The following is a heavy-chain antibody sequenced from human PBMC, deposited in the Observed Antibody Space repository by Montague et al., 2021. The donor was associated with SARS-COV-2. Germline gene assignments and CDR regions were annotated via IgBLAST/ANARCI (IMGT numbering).Heavy chain of an antibody. CDR1: GFTVSSNY. CDR3: AREGQIGWYDPWYYYGMDV. J-gene: IGHJ6*02. Sequence: SLRLSCAASGFTVSSNYMSWVRQAPGKGLEWVSVIYSDGSTYYADSVKGRFTISRHNSKNTLYLQMNSLRAEDTAVYYCAREGQIGWYDPWYYYGMDVWGQGTTVTVSS. V-gene: IGHV3-53*04. D-gene: IGHD6-19*01. CDR2: IYSDGST.